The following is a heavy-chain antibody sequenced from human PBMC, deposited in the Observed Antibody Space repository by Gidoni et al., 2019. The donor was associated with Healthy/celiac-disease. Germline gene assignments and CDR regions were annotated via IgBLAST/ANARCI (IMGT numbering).Heavy chain of an antibody. J-gene: IGHJ1*01. CDR3: ASSYCGGDCPAEYFQH. V-gene: IGHV5-51*01. Sequence: EVQPVQFGAEVKTPGEALKLSRKGSGYSFSRYWIGWVRHMPGKGLGWMGIIYPGDSDTRYSPSFQGQVTISADKAISTAYLQWSSLKASDTAMYYCASSYCGGDCPAEYFQHWGQGTLVTVSS. D-gene: IGHD2-21*02. CDR1: GYSFSRYW. CDR2: IYPGDSDT.